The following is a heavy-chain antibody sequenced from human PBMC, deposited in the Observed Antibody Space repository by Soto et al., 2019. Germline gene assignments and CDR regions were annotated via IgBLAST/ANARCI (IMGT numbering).Heavy chain of an antibody. J-gene: IGHJ5*02. CDR1: GYTFTGYY. CDR3: ARGRVGRGRQWLETWFDP. Sequence: AASVKVSCKASGYTFTGYYMHWVRQAPGQGLEWMGWINPNSGGTNYAQKFQGWVTMTRDTSISTAYMELSRLRSDDTAVYYCARGRVGRGRQWLETWFDPWGQGTLVTVSS. V-gene: IGHV1-2*04. D-gene: IGHD6-19*01. CDR2: INPNSGGT.